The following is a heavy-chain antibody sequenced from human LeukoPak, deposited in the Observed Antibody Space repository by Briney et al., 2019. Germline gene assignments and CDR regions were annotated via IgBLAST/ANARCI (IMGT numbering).Heavy chain of an antibody. Sequence: GGSLRLSCAASGFTFSSYWMHWVRQAPGKGLVWVSRINSDGNITNYADSVKGRFTISRDNAENTLYLQMNTLRADDTAVYYCATEKQQRGFDYWGQGTLVTVSS. J-gene: IGHJ4*02. CDR2: INSDGNIT. CDR1: GFTFSSYW. CDR3: ATEKQQRGFDY. D-gene: IGHD6-13*01. V-gene: IGHV3-74*01.